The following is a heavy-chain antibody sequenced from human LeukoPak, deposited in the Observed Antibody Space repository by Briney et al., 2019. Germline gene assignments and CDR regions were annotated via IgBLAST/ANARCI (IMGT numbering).Heavy chain of an antibody. CDR2: IYDRGRA. D-gene: IGHD1-14*01. Sequence: SETLSLTCTVSGGFISRGDYCWSWIRQHPGKGLEWIGNIYDRGRAHYNPSLKSRVIMSVDTSKNQSSLKLSSVTPADTAVYYCARDITSEYFQYWGQGTLVTVSS. J-gene: IGHJ1*01. V-gene: IGHV4-31*03. CDR3: ARDITSEYFQY. CDR1: GGFISRGDYC.